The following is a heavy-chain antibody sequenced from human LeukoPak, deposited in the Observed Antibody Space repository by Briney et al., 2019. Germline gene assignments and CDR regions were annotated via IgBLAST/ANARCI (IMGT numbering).Heavy chain of an antibody. V-gene: IGHV3-11*01. CDR2: ISSSGSTI. Sequence: GRSLRLSCAASGFTFSDYYMSWIRQAPGKGLEWVSYISSSGSTIYYADSVKGRFTICRDNAKNSLYLQMNSLRAEDTAVYYCARVIAAADDYYYYYMDVWGKGTTVTVSS. CDR3: ARVIAAADDYYYYYMDV. J-gene: IGHJ6*03. CDR1: GFTFSDYY. D-gene: IGHD6-13*01.